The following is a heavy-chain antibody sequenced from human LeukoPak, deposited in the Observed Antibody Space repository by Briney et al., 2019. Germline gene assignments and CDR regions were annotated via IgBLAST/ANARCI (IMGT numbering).Heavy chain of an antibody. Sequence: GGSLRLSCAASGFTFSSYGMHWVRQAPGKGLEWVAVISYDGSNKYYADSVKGRFTISRDNSKNTLYLQMNSLRAEDTAVYYCAKAPDYGDYRYFDYWGQGTLVTVSS. CDR2: ISYDGSNK. V-gene: IGHV3-30*18. J-gene: IGHJ4*02. D-gene: IGHD4-17*01. CDR1: GFTFSSYG. CDR3: AKAPDYGDYRYFDY.